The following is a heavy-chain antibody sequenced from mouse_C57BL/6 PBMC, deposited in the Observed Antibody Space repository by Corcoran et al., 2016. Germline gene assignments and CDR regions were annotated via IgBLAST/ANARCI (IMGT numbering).Heavy chain of an antibody. D-gene: IGHD2-3*01. Sequence: EVQLQQSGPELVKPGASVKISCKASGYTFTDYYMNWVKQSHGKSLEWIGDINPNNGGTSYNQKFKGKATLTVDKSSSTAYMELRSLTSEDSVVYYCARSEDGYPYYGDYWGQGTTLTVSS. CDR1: GYTFTDYY. V-gene: IGHV1-26*01. CDR3: ARSEDGYPYYGDY. J-gene: IGHJ2*01. CDR2: INPNNGGT.